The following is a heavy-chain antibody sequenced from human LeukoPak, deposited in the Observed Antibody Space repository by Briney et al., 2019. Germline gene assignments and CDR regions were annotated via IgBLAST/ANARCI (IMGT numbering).Heavy chain of an antibody. CDR3: ASAAWSSSSSGYYYYYYMDV. V-gene: IGHV4-59*01. D-gene: IGHD6-6*01. CDR2: IYYNWST. CDR1: GGSISSYY. J-gene: IGHJ6*03. Sequence: SETLSLTCTVSGGSISSYYWSWIRQPPGKGLEWIGYIYYNWSTNYNPSLKSRVTISVDTSKNQFPLKLSFVNAAETGVYYCASAAWSSSSSGYYYYYYMDVWGKGTTVTVSS.